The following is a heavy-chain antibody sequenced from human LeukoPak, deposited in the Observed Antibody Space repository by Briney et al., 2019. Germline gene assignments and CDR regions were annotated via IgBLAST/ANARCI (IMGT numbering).Heavy chain of an antibody. CDR1: GFTVSSNY. CDR2: IYSGGST. V-gene: IGHV3-66*01. CDR3: AATRDLTMIVVDHFDY. Sequence: GGSLRLSCAASGFTVSSNYMSWVRQAPGKGLKWVSVIYSGGSTYYADSVKGRFTISRDNSKNTLYLQMNSLRAEDTAVYYCAATRDLTMIVVDHFDYWGQGTLVTVSS. D-gene: IGHD3-22*01. J-gene: IGHJ4*02.